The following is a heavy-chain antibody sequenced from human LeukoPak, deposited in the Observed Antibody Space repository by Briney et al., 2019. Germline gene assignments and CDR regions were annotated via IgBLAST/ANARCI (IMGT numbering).Heavy chain of an antibody. Sequence: SETLSLTCTVSGGSISSGDDYWSWIRQPPGKGLEWIGYIYYSGSTYYNPSLKSRVTISVDTSKNQFSLKLSSVTAADTAVYYCARVASSSSDDAFDIWGQGTMVTVSS. V-gene: IGHV4-30-4*08. CDR3: ARVASSSSDDAFDI. CDR1: GGSISSGDDY. J-gene: IGHJ3*02. D-gene: IGHD6-6*01. CDR2: IYYSGST.